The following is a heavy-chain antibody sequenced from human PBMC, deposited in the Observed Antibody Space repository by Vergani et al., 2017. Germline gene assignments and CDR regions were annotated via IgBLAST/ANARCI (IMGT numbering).Heavy chain of an antibody. V-gene: IGHV4-4*07. CDR2: IYTSGST. CDR3: ARGYCSGGSCYFDY. Sequence: QVQLQESGPGLVKPSETLSLTCTVSGGSISSYYWRWIRQPAGKGLEWIGRIYTSGSTNYNPSLKSRVTMSVDTSKNQFSLKLSSVTAADTAVYYCARGYCSGGSCYFDYWGQGTLVTVSS. CDR1: GGSISSYY. D-gene: IGHD2-15*01. J-gene: IGHJ4*02.